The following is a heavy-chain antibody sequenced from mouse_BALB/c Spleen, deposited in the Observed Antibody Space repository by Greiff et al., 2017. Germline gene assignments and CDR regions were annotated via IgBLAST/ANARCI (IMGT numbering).Heavy chain of an antibody. Sequence: EVKLMESGGGLVQPGGSRKLSCAASGYTFSSFGMHWVRQAPEKGLEWVAYISSGSSTIYYADTVKGRFTISRDNPKNTLFLQMTSLRSEDTAMYYCARDYGNLYFDYWGQGTTLTVSS. CDR2: ISSGSSTI. CDR1: GYTFSSFG. J-gene: IGHJ2*01. CDR3: ARDYGNLYFDY. D-gene: IGHD2-1*01. V-gene: IGHV5-17*02.